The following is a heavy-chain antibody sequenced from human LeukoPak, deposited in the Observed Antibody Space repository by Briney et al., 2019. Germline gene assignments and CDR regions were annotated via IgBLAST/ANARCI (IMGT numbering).Heavy chain of an antibody. V-gene: IGHV3-30-3*01. CDR1: GFTFSSYA. J-gene: IGHJ4*02. CDR2: ISYDGSNK. D-gene: IGHD5-24*01. Sequence: PGGSLRRYCAASGFTFSSYAMHWVRQAPGKGLEGVAVISYDGSNKYYADSVKGRFTNSRDNSKNTLYLQMNSLRAEDTAVYYCAGVEMATIILDYWGQGTLVTVSS. CDR3: AGVEMATIILDY.